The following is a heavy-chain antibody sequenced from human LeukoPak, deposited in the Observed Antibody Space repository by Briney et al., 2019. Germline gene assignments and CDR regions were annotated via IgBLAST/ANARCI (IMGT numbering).Heavy chain of an antibody. D-gene: IGHD6-13*01. CDR2: INHSGST. CDR1: GGSFSGYY. Sequence: KPSETLSLTCAVYGGSFSGYYWSWIRQPPGKGLEWIGEINHSGSTNYNPSLKSRVTISVDTSKNQFSLKLSSVTAADTAVYYCATRSSSSFSPWGQGTLVTVSS. V-gene: IGHV4-34*01. J-gene: IGHJ5*02. CDR3: ATRSSSSFSP.